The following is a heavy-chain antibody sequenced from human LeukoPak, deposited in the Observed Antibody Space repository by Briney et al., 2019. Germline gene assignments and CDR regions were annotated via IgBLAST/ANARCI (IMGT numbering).Heavy chain of an antibody. Sequence: ASVKFSCKVSGYTLTELSMHWVRQAPGKGLEWMGGFDPEDGETIYAQKFQGRVTMTEDTSTDTAYMELSSLRSEDTAVYYCATVSGITGTYGMDVWGQGTTVTVSS. CDR2: FDPEDGET. J-gene: IGHJ6*02. D-gene: IGHD1-20*01. V-gene: IGHV1-24*01. CDR1: GYTLTELS. CDR3: ATVSGITGTYGMDV.